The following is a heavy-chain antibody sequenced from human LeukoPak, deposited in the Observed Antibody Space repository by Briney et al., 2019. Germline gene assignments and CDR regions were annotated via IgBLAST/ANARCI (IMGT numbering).Heavy chain of an antibody. V-gene: IGHV4-34*01. CDR1: GGSFSGYY. J-gene: IGHJ4*02. Sequence: SETLSLTCAVYGGSFSGYYWSWIRQPPGKGLEWIGEINHSGSTNYNPSLRSRVTISVDTSKNQFSLKLSSVTAADTAVYYCARGVFLFGSRYYDFWSGYQPPYYFDYWGQGTLVTVSS. CDR2: INHSGST. D-gene: IGHD3-3*01. CDR3: ARGVFLFGSRYYDFWSGYQPPYYFDY.